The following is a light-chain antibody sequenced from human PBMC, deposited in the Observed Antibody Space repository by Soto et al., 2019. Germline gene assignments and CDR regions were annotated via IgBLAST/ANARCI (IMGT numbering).Light chain of an antibody. CDR3: QQYNTSPRT. V-gene: IGKV3D-15*01. CDR2: GAS. CDR1: QSVTTN. Sequence: EIVRSQSPATWSGSPGEKATLSCRASQSVTTNLAWYQQKPGQAPRLLIYGASSRATGIPDRFSGSGSGTGFTLTISRLEPEDFAVYYCQQYNTSPRTFGQGTKVDIK. J-gene: IGKJ1*01.